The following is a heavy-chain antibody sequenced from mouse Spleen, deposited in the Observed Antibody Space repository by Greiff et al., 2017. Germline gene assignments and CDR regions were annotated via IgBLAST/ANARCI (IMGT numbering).Heavy chain of an antibody. J-gene: IGHJ4*01. Sequence: EVKLVESGGGLVKPEGSLKLSCAASGFAFSSYGMAWVRQTPEKRLEWVATISNGGVGTYYPDNVKGRFTISRDNAKNTLYIHMSSLKSEDTAMYYSTTHHGKYDYWGQGTSVTVSS. V-gene: IGHV5-12-1*01. CDR1: GFAFSSYG. D-gene: IGHD2-1*01. CDR3: TTHHGKYDY. CDR2: ISNGGVGT.